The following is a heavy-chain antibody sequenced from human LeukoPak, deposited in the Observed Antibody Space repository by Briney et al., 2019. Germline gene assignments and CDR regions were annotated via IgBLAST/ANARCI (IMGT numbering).Heavy chain of an antibody. D-gene: IGHD3-10*01. CDR3: ARLPNYYGSGLGRAFDI. CDR2: INHSGST. Sequence: SETLSLTCAVYGGSFSGYYWSWIRQPPGKGLEWIGEINHSGSTNYNPSLKSRVTISVDTSKNQFSLKLSSVTAADTAVYYCARLPNYYGSGLGRAFDIWGQGTMVTVSS. J-gene: IGHJ3*02. CDR1: GGSFSGYY. V-gene: IGHV4-34*01.